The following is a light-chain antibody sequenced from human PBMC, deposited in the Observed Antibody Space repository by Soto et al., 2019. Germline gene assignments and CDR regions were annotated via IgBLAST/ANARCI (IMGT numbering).Light chain of an antibody. V-gene: IGLV2-14*01. Sequence: QSALTQPASVSGSPGQSITISCTGTISDFGGYNFISWYQHHPGKAPKLVIYDVNNRPSGISYRFSGSKSGNTASLTISGLQAEDEADYYCASYTRTTTLVFGGGTKVTVL. CDR3: ASYTRTTTLV. J-gene: IGLJ2*01. CDR1: ISDFGGYNF. CDR2: DVN.